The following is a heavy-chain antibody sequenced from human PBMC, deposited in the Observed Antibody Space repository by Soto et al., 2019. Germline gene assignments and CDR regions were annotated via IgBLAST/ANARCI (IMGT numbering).Heavy chain of an antibody. CDR3: VRRSTLSYHGMDV. J-gene: IGHJ6*02. CDR1: GFTFSSYE. Sequence: QPGGSLRLCCAASGFTFSSYEMHWVRQTPGKGLEWVAIISYDGSNKYYADSVKGRFTFSRDNSRNMLYLQMNSLRAEDAAVYYCVRRSTLSYHGMDVWGQGTTVTVSS. D-gene: IGHD4-4*01. CDR2: ISYDGSNK. V-gene: IGHV3-30-3*01.